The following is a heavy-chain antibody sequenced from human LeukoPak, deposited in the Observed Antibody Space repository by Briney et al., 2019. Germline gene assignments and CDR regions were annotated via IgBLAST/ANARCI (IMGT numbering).Heavy chain of an antibody. CDR1: GYSFSGYY. J-gene: IGHJ4*02. D-gene: IGHD6-6*01. CDR2: MNPSNGGT. V-gene: IGHV1-2*02. Sequence: ASVKVSCKASGYSFSGYYIHWVRQAPGQGLEWMGWMNPSNGGTNYAQKFQGRVTMTRDTSISTAYMGVSSLRSDDTAIYYCAREYEYSNSNWGQGTLVTVSS. CDR3: AREYEYSNSN.